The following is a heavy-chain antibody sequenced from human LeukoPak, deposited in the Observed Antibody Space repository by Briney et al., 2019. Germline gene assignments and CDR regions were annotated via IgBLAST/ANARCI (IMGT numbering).Heavy chain of an antibody. CDR1: GFTFSSYE. CDR3: ARDAVYGGNGNFDY. Sequence: GGSLRLSCAASGFTFSSYEMNWVRQAPGKGLEWVSYISSSASTIYYADSVKGRFTISRDNSKNTLYLQMNSLRAEDTAVYYCARDAVYGGNGNFDYWGQGTLVTVSS. D-gene: IGHD4-23*01. CDR2: ISSSASTI. V-gene: IGHV3-48*03. J-gene: IGHJ4*02.